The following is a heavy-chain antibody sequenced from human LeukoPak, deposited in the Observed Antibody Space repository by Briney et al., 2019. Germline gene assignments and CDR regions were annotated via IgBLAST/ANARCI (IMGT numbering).Heavy chain of an antibody. CDR2: INHSGST. CDR1: GGSFSGYY. CDR3: ARGPRNYYGSGSYYNGGWFDP. J-gene: IGHJ5*02. Sequence: ETLSLTCAVYGGSFSGYYWSWTRQPPGKGLEWIGEINHSGSTNYNPSLKSRVTISVDTSKNQFSLKLSSVTAADTAVYYCARGPRNYYGSGSYYNGGWFDPWGQGTLVTVSS. D-gene: IGHD3-10*01. V-gene: IGHV4-34*01.